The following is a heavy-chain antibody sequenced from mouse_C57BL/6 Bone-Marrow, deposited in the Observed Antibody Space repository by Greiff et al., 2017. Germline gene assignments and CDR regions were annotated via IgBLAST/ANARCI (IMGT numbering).Heavy chain of an antibody. J-gene: IGHJ2*01. CDR3: ARHYPFDY. CDR2: ISGGGGNT. CDR1: GFTFSSST. V-gene: IGHV5-9*01. Sequence: EVHLVESGGGLVKPGGSLKLSCAASGFTFSSSTMSWVRQTPEKRLEWVATISGGGGNTYYPDSVNGRFTISRDNAKNTLYLQMSSLRSEDTALYYCARHYPFDYWGQGTTLTVSS.